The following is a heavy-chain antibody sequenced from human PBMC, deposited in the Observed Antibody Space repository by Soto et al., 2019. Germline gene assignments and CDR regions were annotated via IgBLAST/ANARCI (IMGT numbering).Heavy chain of an antibody. J-gene: IGHJ3*02. CDR2: ISAYNGNT. CDR3: ARDRSPTYYDFWSGSRLPGRKDYAFDI. Sequence: ASVKVSCKASGYTSTSYGISWVRQAPGQGLEWMGWISAYNGNTNYAQKLQGRVTMTTDTSTSTAYMELRSLRSDDTAVYYCARDRSPTYYDFWSGSRLPGRKDYAFDIWGQGTMVTVSS. V-gene: IGHV1-18*01. CDR1: GYTSTSYG. D-gene: IGHD3-3*01.